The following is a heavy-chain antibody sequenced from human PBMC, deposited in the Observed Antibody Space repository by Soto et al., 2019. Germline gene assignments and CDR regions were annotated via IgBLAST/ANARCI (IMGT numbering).Heavy chain of an antibody. D-gene: IGHD6-13*01. V-gene: IGHV3-33*01. Sequence: QVQLVESGGGVVQPGRSLKLSCAASGFTFSNYGMHWVRQAPGKGLEWVAAVWYDESNRYYTDSVKGRFTISRDTSKNTLYLQMNSLRAEDTAVYYCARDLSSSSLANWGQGTLVTVSS. CDR1: GFTFSNYG. J-gene: IGHJ4*02. CDR3: ARDLSSSSLAN. CDR2: VWYDESNR.